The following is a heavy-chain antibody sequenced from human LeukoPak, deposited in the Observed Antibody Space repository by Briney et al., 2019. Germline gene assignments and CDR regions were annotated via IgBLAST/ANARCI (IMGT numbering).Heavy chain of an antibody. CDR3: ARVRGPDDY. J-gene: IGHJ4*02. V-gene: IGHV3-48*04. CDR2: ISSSSSTI. Sequence: GGSLGLSCAASGLTFSSYSMNWIRQAPGKGLEWVSYISSSSSTIYYADSVKGRFTISRDNAKNSLYLQMNSLRAEDTAVYYCARVRGPDDYWGQGTLVTVSS. D-gene: IGHD1-1*01. CDR1: GLTFSSYS.